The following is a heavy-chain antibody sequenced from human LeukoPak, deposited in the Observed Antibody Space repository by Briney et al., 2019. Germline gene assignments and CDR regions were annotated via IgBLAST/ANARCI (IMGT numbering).Heavy chain of an antibody. CDR3: AVSVEAAAVPAFDN. J-gene: IGHJ4*02. CDR1: TVHN. Sequence: ASVKVSCRIITVHNIHWMRQAPGQGLEFMGWIHPNTGDTRYAQKFQGRVTMTRDTSTDTVYMELTRLTSDDTGVYYCAVSVEAAAVPAFDNWGQGTLVTVSS. D-gene: IGHD6-25*01. CDR2: IHPNTGDT. V-gene: IGHV1-2*02.